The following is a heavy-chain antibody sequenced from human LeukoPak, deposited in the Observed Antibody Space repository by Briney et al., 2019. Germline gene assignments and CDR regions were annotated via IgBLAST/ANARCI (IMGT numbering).Heavy chain of an antibody. Sequence: SDTLSLTCSVSCGSISSYYWRWIRQPPGKGLEWVGYIYYSGSTTYNPSLKSRVTISVDSSKNQFSLKLSSVTAADTAVYYCARSEGGSGSYSDFDYWGQRTLVTVSP. D-gene: IGHD3-10*01. CDR1: CGSISSYY. J-gene: IGHJ4*02. CDR2: IYYSGST. V-gene: IGHV4-59*07. CDR3: ARSEGGSGSYSDFDY.